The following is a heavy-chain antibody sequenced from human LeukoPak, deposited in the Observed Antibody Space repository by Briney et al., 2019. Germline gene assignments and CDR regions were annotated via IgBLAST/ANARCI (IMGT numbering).Heavy chain of an antibody. Sequence: PGGYLRLSCAASGFTFNNFGMHWVRQAPGKGLEWVSDISYSGGVQFDAHSMKGRFTISRDDSKNAVYLQMNSLRVEDTAIYYCARSPRDSRDWTATLDYWGQGALVTVS. V-gene: IGHV3-30*03. CDR1: GFTFNNFG. CDR2: ISYSGGVQ. J-gene: IGHJ4*02. D-gene: IGHD3-22*01. CDR3: ARSPRDSRDWTATLDY.